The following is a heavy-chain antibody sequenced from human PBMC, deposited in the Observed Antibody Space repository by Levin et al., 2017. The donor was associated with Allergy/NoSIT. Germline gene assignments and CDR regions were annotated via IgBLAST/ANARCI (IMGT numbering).Heavy chain of an antibody. CDR1: GFPLRSYW. CDR2: SKEDGSQK. Sequence: GGSLRLSCAASGFPLRSYWMSWIRQTPGKGLEWVANSKEDGSQKYYVDSVKGRFTISRDNAENSLSLQMNSLRAEDTAVYYCVRDRRGGWHFDYWGQGTLVTVSS. CDR3: VRDRRGGWHFDY. V-gene: IGHV3-7*03. J-gene: IGHJ4*02. D-gene: IGHD6-19*01.